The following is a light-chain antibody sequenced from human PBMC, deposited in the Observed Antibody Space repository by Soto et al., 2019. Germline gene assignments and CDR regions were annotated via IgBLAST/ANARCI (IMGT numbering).Light chain of an antibody. J-gene: IGLJ3*02. V-gene: IGLV1-40*01. CDR1: SSNIGAGYD. Sequence: QSVLTQPPSVSGAPGQRVTISCTGSSSNIGAGYDVHWYQQLPGTAPKLLIYGNSNRPSGVPDRFSGSKSGTSASLAITGLQAEDEADCYCQSYDSSLRGSVFGGGTQLTVL. CDR3: QSYDSSLRGSV. CDR2: GNS.